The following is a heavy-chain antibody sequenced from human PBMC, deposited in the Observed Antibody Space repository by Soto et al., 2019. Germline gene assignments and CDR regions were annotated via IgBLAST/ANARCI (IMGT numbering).Heavy chain of an antibody. J-gene: IGHJ4*02. Sequence: SETLSLTCTVSGGSVSSGSYYGSWIRQPPGKGLEWIGYIYYSGSTNYNPSLKSRVTISVDTSKNQFSLKLSSVTAADTAVYYCARGPYYDILTGYYPHFDYWGQGTLVTVSS. V-gene: IGHV4-61*01. CDR3: ARGPYYDILTGYYPHFDY. CDR1: GGSVSSGSYY. CDR2: IYYSGST. D-gene: IGHD3-9*01.